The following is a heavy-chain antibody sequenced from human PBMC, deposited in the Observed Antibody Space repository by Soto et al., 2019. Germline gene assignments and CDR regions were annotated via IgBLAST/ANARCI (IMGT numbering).Heavy chain of an antibody. Sequence: QVQLVQSGAEVKKPGASVKVSCKASGYTFASYAISWMRQAPGQGLEWMGWISAYNGNTNYAQKLQGRVTMTTDTSPRTAYMELRSLRSDATAVYYCATDPPPPDYWGQGTLVTVSS. CDR1: GYTFASYA. CDR2: ISAYNGNT. V-gene: IGHV1-18*01. J-gene: IGHJ4*02. CDR3: ATDPPPPDY.